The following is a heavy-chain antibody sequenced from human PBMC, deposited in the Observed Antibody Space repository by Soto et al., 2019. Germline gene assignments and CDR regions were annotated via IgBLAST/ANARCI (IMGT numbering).Heavy chain of an antibody. V-gene: IGHV1-69*13. D-gene: IGHD2-15*01. Sequence: SVKVSCKASGGTFSNYAITWVRQAPGQGLEWLGRIIPIFGTRDYAQKFQGRVTISADESTTTAYMELSSLRSDDTAVYYRAKDGGREGYFGNWFDPWG. CDR2: IIPIFGTR. J-gene: IGHJ5*02. CDR1: GGTFSNYA. CDR3: AKDGGREGYFGNWFDP.